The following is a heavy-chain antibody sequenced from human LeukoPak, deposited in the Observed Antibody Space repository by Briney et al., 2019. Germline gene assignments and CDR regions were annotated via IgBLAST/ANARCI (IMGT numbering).Heavy chain of an antibody. CDR2: INSDGSST. Sequence: PGGSLRLSCAASGFTFSAFWMHWVRQAPGKGLVWVSRINSDGSSTTYADSVKGRFTISRDNSKNTLYLQMNSLRAEDTAVYYCAKETYYDSSGSGDYWGQGTLVTVSS. V-gene: IGHV3-74*01. D-gene: IGHD3-22*01. CDR1: GFTFSAFW. CDR3: AKETYYDSSGSGDY. J-gene: IGHJ4*02.